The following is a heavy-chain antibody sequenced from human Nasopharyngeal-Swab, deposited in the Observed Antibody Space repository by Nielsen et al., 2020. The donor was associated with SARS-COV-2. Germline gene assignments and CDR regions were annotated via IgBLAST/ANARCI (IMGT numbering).Heavy chain of an antibody. J-gene: IGHJ6*02. CDR2: ISYDGNYK. V-gene: IGHV3-30*18. D-gene: IGHD5-12*01. CDR3: AKEDLSGYDSTSYYGMDV. Sequence: SGFTFSNYAMHWVRQAPGKELEWMAVISYDGNYKYYADSVKGRFTISRDNSKNTVFLQMSSLRAEDTAVYYCAKEDLSGYDSTSYYGMDVWGQGTTVTVSS. CDR1: GFTFSNYA.